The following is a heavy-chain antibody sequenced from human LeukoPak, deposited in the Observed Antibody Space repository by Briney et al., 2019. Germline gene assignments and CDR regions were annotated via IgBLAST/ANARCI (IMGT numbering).Heavy chain of an antibody. CDR3: ARDHITMIRGVSYYYYGMDV. V-gene: IGHV3-48*03. CDR2: ISGSGGNI. Sequence: GGSLRLSCAASGFTFSTYDMKWVRQAPGKGLEWVSHISGSGGNIGYADSVKGRFTISRDSSKNTLFLQMISLRAEDTAVYYCARDHITMIRGVSYYYYGMDVWGQGTTVTVSS. D-gene: IGHD3-10*01. J-gene: IGHJ6*02. CDR1: GFTFSTYD.